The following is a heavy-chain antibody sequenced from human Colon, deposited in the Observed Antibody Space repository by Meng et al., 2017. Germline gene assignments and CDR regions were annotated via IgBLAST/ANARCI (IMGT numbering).Heavy chain of an antibody. CDR1: GYSFIDYG. D-gene: IGHD3-9*01. CDR2: IDPRNGDT. Sequence: QVYLVQSGAEVRKPGASMKVSCKASGYSFIDYGISWVRQAPGQGLEWMGYIDPRNGDTRYHQKFQGRVTMTRDTSITTAYMEMTDLRDDDTAVYYCARDLTGLGGFWGQGTLVTVSS. V-gene: IGHV1-2*02. CDR3: ARDLTGLGGF. J-gene: IGHJ4*02.